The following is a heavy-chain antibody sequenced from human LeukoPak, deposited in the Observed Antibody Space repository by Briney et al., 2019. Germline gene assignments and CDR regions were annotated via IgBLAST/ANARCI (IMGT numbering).Heavy chain of an antibody. Sequence: ASVKVSCKASGYTFTGYYMHWVRQAPGQGLEWMGWINPNSGGTNYAQKFQGRVTMTRDTSISTAYMELSRLRSDDTAVYYCARDLEDIVVVPAAIPQGWFDPWGQGTLVTVSS. CDR3: ARDLEDIVVVPAAIPQGWFDP. CDR1: GYTFTGYY. D-gene: IGHD2-2*02. J-gene: IGHJ5*02. V-gene: IGHV1-2*02. CDR2: INPNSGGT.